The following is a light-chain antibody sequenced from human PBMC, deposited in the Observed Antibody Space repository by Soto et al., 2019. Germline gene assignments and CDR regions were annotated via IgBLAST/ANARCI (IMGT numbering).Light chain of an antibody. J-gene: IGLJ6*01. CDR2: EVN. Sequence: QSALTQPASVSGSPGQSVTISCTGPRSDIGDSNFISWYQHSPGKAPRLLIYEVNNRPSGVSRRFSGSTAGNTASLTISGLLEDDEADYFCASFRSGTILVFGSGTKLTVL. V-gene: IGLV2-14*01. CDR3: ASFRSGTILV. CDR1: RSDIGDSNF.